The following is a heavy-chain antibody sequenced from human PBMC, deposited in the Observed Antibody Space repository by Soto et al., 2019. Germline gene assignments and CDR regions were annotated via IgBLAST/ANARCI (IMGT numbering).Heavy chain of an antibody. Sequence: PGGSLRLSCAASGFTFSGSAMHWVRQASGKGLEWVGRIRSKANSYATAYAASVKGRFTISRDDSKNTAYLQMNSLKTEDTAVYYCIRGYSYENDAFDIWGQGTMVTVSS. CDR2: IRSKANSYAT. D-gene: IGHD5-18*01. CDR3: IRGYSYENDAFDI. CDR1: GFTFSGSA. J-gene: IGHJ3*02. V-gene: IGHV3-73*01.